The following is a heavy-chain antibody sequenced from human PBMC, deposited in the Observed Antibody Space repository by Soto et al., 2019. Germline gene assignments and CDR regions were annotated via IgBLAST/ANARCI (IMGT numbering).Heavy chain of an antibody. CDR1: GYTFTDYY. Sequence: ASVKVSCKTSGYTFTDYYVHWVRQAPGQGLEWMGWINPNGGGTNLAQRFQGRVTMTRDTSINTAYMELSTLISDDTALYYCARGNNYYDRSGMKWGQGTLVAVSS. V-gene: IGHV1-2*02. J-gene: IGHJ4*02. D-gene: IGHD3-22*01. CDR2: INPNGGGT. CDR3: ARGNNYYDRSGMK.